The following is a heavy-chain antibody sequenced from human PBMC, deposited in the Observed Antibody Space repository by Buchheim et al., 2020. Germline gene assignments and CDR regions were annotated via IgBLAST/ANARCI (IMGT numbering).Heavy chain of an antibody. CDR3: AKDLNPYRDYYDSSGYFDY. J-gene: IGHJ4*02. Sequence: QVQLVESGGGVVQPGRSLRLSCAASGFTFSSYGMHWVRQAPGKGLEWVAVISYDGSNKYYADSVKGRFTISRDNSKNSLYLQMNSLRAEDTAVYYCAKDLNPYRDYYDSSGYFDYWGQGTL. D-gene: IGHD3-22*01. CDR1: GFTFSSYG. CDR2: ISYDGSNK. V-gene: IGHV3-30*18.